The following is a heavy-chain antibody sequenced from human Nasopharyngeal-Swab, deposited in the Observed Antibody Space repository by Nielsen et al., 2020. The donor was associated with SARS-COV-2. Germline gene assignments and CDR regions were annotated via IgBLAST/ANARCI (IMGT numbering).Heavy chain of an antibody. CDR3: ARGGLSLGYSYDYYYYGMDV. CDR1: GGSISSSNW. Sequence: SETLSLTYAVSGGSISSSNWWSWVRQPPGKGLEWIGEIYHSGSTNYNPSLKSRVTISVDTSKNQFSLKLSSVTAADTAVYYCARGGLSLGYSYDYYYYGMDVWGQGTTVTVSS. V-gene: IGHV4-4*02. CDR2: IYHSGST. D-gene: IGHD5-18*01. J-gene: IGHJ6*02.